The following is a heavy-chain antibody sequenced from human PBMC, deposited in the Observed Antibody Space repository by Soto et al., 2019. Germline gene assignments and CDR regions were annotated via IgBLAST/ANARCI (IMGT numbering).Heavy chain of an antibody. V-gene: IGHV5-51*01. CDR3: ARHYCSGGSCYSYYYYYGMDV. J-gene: IGHJ6*02. Sequence: GESLKISCKGSGYSFTSYWIGWVRQMPGKGLEWMGIIYPGDSDTGYSPSFQGQVTISADKSISTAYLQWSSLKASDTAMYYCARHYCSGGSCYSYYYYYGMDVWGQGTTVTVSS. CDR2: IYPGDSDT. CDR1: GYSFTSYW. D-gene: IGHD2-15*01.